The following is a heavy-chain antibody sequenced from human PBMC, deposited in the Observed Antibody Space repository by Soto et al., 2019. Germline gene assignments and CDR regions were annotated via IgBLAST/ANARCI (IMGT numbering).Heavy chain of an antibody. CDR3: AKAGYNSDAFDI. Sequence: EVQLLESGGGFVQPGGSLRLSCAASGFTFSSYALSWVRQAPGKGLEWVSTIGVNGVTTYYADSVRGRITISRDNSKNTVFLQMNSLRAEDTAVYYCAKAGYNSDAFDIWGQGTMVTVSS. D-gene: IGHD1-20*01. V-gene: IGHV3-23*01. J-gene: IGHJ3*02. CDR2: IGVNGVTT. CDR1: GFTFSSYA.